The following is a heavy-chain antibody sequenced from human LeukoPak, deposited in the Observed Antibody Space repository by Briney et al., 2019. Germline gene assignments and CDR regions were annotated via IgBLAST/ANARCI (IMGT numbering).Heavy chain of an antibody. D-gene: IGHD5-18*01. V-gene: IGHV4-34*01. Sequence: SETLSLTCAVYGGSFSGYYWSWIRQPPGKGLEWIGEINHSGSTNYNPPLKSRVTISVDTSKNQFSLKLSSVTAADTAVYYCAGTGRGYSYGYSGYYFDYWGQGTLVTVSS. CDR2: INHSGST. J-gene: IGHJ4*02. CDR1: GGSFSGYY. CDR3: AGTGRGYSYGYSGYYFDY.